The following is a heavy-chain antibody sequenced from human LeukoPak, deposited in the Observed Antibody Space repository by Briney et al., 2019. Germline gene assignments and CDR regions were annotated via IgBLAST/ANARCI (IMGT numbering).Heavy chain of an antibody. D-gene: IGHD3-22*01. J-gene: IGHJ4*02. CDR1: GFIFDDYG. Sequence: GGSLRLSCAASGFIFDDYGMHWVQQAPGKGLEWVSGISWNSGSIGYADSVKGRFTISRDNAKNSLYLQMNSLRAEDTALYYCAKGYYYDSSGGIDYWGQGTLVTVS. CDR3: AKGYYYDSSGGIDY. CDR2: ISWNSGSI. V-gene: IGHV3-9*01.